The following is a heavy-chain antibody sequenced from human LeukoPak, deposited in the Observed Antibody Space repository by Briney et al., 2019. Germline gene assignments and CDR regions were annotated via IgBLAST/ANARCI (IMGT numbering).Heavy chain of an antibody. D-gene: IGHD3/OR15-3a*01. Sequence: PGGSLRLSCTVSGFSVSAIYLSWVRQVPGKGLEWVANLNQYGDHKYYDDSVKGRFTISRDNARDSLYLEMNSLTVEDTAVYFRSRDLGTGRPHDFWGQGTLVTVSS. CDR1: GFSVSAIY. J-gene: IGHJ4*02. V-gene: IGHV3-7*01. CDR2: LNQYGDHK. CDR3: SRDLGTGRPHDF.